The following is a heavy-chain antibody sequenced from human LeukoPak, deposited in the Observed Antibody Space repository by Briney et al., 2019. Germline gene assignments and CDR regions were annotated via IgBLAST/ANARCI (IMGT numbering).Heavy chain of an antibody. J-gene: IGHJ3*02. V-gene: IGHV3-7*01. D-gene: IGHD3-22*01. CDR3: AREFYYDSSGYYYSSTFDM. CDR2: IRKDGSET. CDR1: GFTFSGHW. Sequence: GGSLRLSCAASGFTFSGHWMSWVRQAPGKGLEWVAIIRKDGSETNYVDSVRGRFIISRDNANNSLYLQMNSLGVEDTAMYYCAREFYYDSSGYYYSSTFDMWGQGTMVTVSS.